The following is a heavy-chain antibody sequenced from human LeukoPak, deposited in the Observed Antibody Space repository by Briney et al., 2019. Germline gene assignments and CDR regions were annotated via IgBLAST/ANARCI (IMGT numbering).Heavy chain of an antibody. J-gene: IGHJ4*02. V-gene: IGHV4-59*08. Sequence: SETLSLTCTVSGGSISSYYWSCIRQPPGKGLEWLGYIYYSWSTNYNPSLKSRVTISVDTSKNQFSLKLSSVTAADTAVYYCARQSQKDGITIFGGWGQGTLVTVSS. CDR2: IYYSWST. CDR3: ARQSQKDGITIFGG. CDR1: GGSISSYY. D-gene: IGHD3-3*01.